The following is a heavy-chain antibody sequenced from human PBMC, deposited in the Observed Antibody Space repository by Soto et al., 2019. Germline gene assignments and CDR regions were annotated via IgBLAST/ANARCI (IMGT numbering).Heavy chain of an antibody. D-gene: IGHD3-16*02. CDR3: ASSTCTTVGGVIVADVFDS. CDR2: IIPIFGTA. J-gene: IGHJ3*02. CDR1: GGTFSSYA. V-gene: IGHV1-69*13. Sequence: SVKLYCPGSGGTFSSYAISWVRQAPGQGLEWMGGIIPIFGTANYAQKFQGRVTITADESTSTAYMELSSLRSEDTAVYYCASSTCTTVGGVIVADVFDSWGQGSTVTVS.